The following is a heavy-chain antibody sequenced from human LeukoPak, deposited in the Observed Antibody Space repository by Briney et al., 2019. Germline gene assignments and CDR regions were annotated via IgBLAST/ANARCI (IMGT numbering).Heavy chain of an antibody. D-gene: IGHD6-13*01. V-gene: IGHV3-33*01. CDR3: ARDRAAADLDY. CDR2: IWYDGSNK. J-gene: IGHJ4*02. Sequence: GRSLRLSCAPSGFTFSSYGMHWVRQAPGKGLEWVAVIWYDGSNKFYADSVKGRFTISRDNSKNTLYLQMNSLRAEDTAVYYCARDRAAADLDYWGQGTLVTVSS. CDR1: GFTFSSYG.